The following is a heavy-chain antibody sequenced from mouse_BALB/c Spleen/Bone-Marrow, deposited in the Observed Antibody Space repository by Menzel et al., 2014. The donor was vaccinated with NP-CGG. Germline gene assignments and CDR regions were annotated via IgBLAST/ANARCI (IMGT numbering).Heavy chain of an antibody. J-gene: IGHJ4*01. CDR2: ISCYNGAT. CDR1: GYSFTGYY. CDR3: ARKRDYEYAMDY. V-gene: IGHV1S34*01. Sequence: LVKTGASVRISCKASGYSFTGYYMHWVKQSRGKSLEWIGYISCYNGATSYNQKSKGTATFTVDTSSSTAYMQFNSLTSEDSAVYYCARKRDYEYAMDYWGQGTSVTVSS. D-gene: IGHD2-4*01.